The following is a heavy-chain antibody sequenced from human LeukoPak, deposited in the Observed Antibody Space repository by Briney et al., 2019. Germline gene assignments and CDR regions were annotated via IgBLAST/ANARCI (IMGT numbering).Heavy chain of an antibody. Sequence: SETLSLTCTVSGGSISSSSYYWSWIRQPARKGLEWIGRIYTSGSTNYNPSLKSRVTVSVDTSKNQFSLKLSSVTAADTAVYYCAREFYGMDVWGQGTTVTVSS. CDR3: AREFYGMDV. CDR1: GGSISSSSYY. V-gene: IGHV4-61*02. J-gene: IGHJ6*02. CDR2: IYTSGST.